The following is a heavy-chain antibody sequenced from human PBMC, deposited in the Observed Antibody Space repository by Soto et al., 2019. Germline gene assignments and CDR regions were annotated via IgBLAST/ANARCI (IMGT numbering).Heavy chain of an antibody. V-gene: IGHV3-23*01. CDR1: GLTFSSYA. CDR3: AKTQDIVVVPAATLSLYFDY. J-gene: IGHJ4*02. Sequence: GGSLRLSCAASGLTFSSYAMIWVRQATGKGLEWVSAISGSGGSTYYADSVKGRFTISRDNSKNTLYLQMNSLRAEDTAVYYCAKTQDIVVVPAATLSLYFDYWGQGTLVTVSS. CDR2: ISGSGGST. D-gene: IGHD2-2*01.